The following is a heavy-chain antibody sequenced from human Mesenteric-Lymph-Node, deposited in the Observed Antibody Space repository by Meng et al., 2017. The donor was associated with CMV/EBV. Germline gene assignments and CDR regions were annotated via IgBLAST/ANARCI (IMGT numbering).Heavy chain of an antibody. CDR3: ARATEWPYFDY. CDR2: INGRSSYI. V-gene: IGHV3-21*01. CDR1: GFSFSIYN. J-gene: IGHJ4*02. Sequence: GGSLRLSCAASGFSFSIYNMNWVRQAPGKGLEWVSSINGRSSYIFYADSVKGRFTISRDNANNSLNLQMNSLRAEDTAVYYCARATEWPYFDYWGPGTLVTVSS. D-gene: IGHD3-3*01.